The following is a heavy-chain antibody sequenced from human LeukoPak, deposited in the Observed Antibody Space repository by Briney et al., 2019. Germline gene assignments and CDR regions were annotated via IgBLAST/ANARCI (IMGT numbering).Heavy chain of an antibody. J-gene: IGHJ3*02. CDR1: GFTFSGYW. CDR3: ARASLLASDAFDI. CDR2: LNSDGSST. V-gene: IGHV3-74*01. Sequence: SGGSLRLSCAASGFTFSGYWMHWVRQAPGKGLVWVSRLNSDGSSTTYADSVKGRITISRDNAKNTLYLQMNSLRAEDTAVYYCARASLLASDAFDIWGQGTMITVSS. D-gene: IGHD2-15*01.